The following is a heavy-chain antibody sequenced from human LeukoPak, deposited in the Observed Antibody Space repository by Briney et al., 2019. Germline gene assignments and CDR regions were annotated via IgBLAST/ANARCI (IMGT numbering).Heavy chain of an antibody. J-gene: IGHJ4*02. CDR3: AREDTAYYYFDY. CDR2: IKQDGSEK. D-gene: IGHD2-21*01. V-gene: IGHV3-7*03. CDR1: GVTFSSYW. Sequence: GGSLRLSCAASGVTFSSYWMSWVRQAPGEGLEWVSNIKQDGSEKNYVDSVKGRFTISRDNAKNSLYLQMNSLRAEDTAVYYCAREDTAYYYFDYWGQGTLVTVSS.